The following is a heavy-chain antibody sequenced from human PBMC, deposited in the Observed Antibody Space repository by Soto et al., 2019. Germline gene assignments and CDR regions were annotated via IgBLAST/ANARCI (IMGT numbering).Heavy chain of an antibody. CDR2: ISSSSSYI. V-gene: IGHV3-21*05. CDR1: GFTFSSYS. CDR3: ARVWYCSSTSCPWAAFDI. J-gene: IGHJ3*02. D-gene: IGHD2-2*01. Sequence: EVQLVESGGGLVQPGGSLRLSCAASGFTFSSYSMNWVRQAPGKGLEWVSYISSSSSYIYYADSVKGRFTISRDNAKNSLYLQMNSLRAEDTAVFYCARVWYCSSTSCPWAAFDIWGQGTMVTVSS.